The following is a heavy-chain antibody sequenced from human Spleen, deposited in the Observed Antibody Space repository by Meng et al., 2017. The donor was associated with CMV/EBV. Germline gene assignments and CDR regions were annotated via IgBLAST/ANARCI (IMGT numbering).Heavy chain of an antibody. CDR3: ARCNRQLVSLCFDY. Sequence: GSTFTCDNLHGVQQAPKEGLEVMEWINHNSGSTNYAQKFQGSVTMTRDTSISTAYMELSRLRSDDTAVYYCARCNRQLVSLCFDYWGQGTLVTVSS. CDR1: GSTFTCDN. J-gene: IGHJ4*02. CDR2: INHNSGST. V-gene: IGHV1-2*02. D-gene: IGHD6-13*01.